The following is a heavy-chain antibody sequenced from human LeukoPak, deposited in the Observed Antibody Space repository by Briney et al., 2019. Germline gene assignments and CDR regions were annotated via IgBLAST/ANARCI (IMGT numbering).Heavy chain of an antibody. J-gene: IGHJ4*02. CDR3: ARHMSRGIAAAGNFDY. Sequence: SETLSLTCTVSGGSISSYYWSWIRQPPGKGLEWIGYIYYSGSTNYNPSLKSRVTISVDTSKNQLSLKLSSVTAADTAVYYCARHMSRGIAAAGNFDYWGQGTLVTVSS. D-gene: IGHD6-13*01. CDR2: IYYSGST. V-gene: IGHV4-59*08. CDR1: GGSISSYY.